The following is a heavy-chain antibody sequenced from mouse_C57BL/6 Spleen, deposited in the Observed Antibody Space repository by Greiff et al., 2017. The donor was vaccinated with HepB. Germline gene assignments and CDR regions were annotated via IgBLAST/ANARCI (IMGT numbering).Heavy chain of an antibody. CDR2: IDPSDSYT. V-gene: IGHV1-69*01. D-gene: IGHD1-1*01. CDR1: GYTFTSYW. CDR3: ARKTTGVDAYAMYY. J-gene: IGHJ4*01. Sequence: QVQLQQPAAELVMPGASVKLSCKASGYTFTSYWMHWVKQRPGQGLEWIGEIDPSDSYTNYNQKYKGKSTLTVDKSSSTAYMQLSSLTSEDSAVYCSARKTTGVDAYAMYYWGQGTSVTVSS.